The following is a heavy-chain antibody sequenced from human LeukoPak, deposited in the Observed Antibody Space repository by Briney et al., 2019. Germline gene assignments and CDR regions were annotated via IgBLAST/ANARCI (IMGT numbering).Heavy chain of an antibody. CDR2: ISWNSGSI. V-gene: IGHV3-9*01. Sequence: GGSLRLSCAASGFTFRLYWMHWVRQAPGKGLEWVSGISWNSGSIGYADSVKGRFTISRDNAKNSLYLQMNSLRAEDTALYYCAKDISSGWFYYYGMDVWGQGTTVTVSS. J-gene: IGHJ6*02. CDR1: GFTFRLYW. CDR3: AKDISSGWFYYYGMDV. D-gene: IGHD6-19*01.